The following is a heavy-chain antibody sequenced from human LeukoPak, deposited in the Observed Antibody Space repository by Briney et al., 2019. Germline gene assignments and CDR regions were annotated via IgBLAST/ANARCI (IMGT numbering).Heavy chain of an antibody. CDR1: KFTFSNYA. Sequence: GGSLRLSCAASKFTFSNYAMSWVRQAPGKGLEWVSAIDGRGSSTFYTDSVRGRFTVSRDNSKNTLYLQMNSLRVADTAVYYCAHGYTSVWLFYHWFDPWGQGTLVTVST. D-gene: IGHD6-13*01. CDR2: IDGRGSST. CDR3: AHGYTSVWLFYHWFDP. J-gene: IGHJ5*02. V-gene: IGHV3-23*01.